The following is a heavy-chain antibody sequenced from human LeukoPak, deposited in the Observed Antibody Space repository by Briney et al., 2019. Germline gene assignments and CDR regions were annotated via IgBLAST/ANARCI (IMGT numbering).Heavy chain of an antibody. CDR1: GFTFDDYA. J-gene: IGHJ4*02. CDR3: AKDSAAAGTFFDY. V-gene: IGHV3-9*01. CDR2: ISWNSGSI. Sequence: GGSLRLSCAASGFTFDDYAMPWVRQAPGKGLEWVSGISWNSGSIGYADSVKGRFTISRDDAKNSLYLQMNSLRAEDTALYYCAKDSAAAGTFFDYWGQGTLVTVSS. D-gene: IGHD6-13*01.